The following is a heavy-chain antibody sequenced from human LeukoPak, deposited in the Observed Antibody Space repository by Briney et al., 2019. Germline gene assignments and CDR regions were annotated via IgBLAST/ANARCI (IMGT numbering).Heavy chain of an antibody. CDR3: AREWTLTY. CDR1: GFTFSSYA. J-gene: IGHJ4*02. D-gene: IGHD3/OR15-3a*01. V-gene: IGHV3-23*01. Sequence: GGSLRLSCAASGFTFSSYAMSWVRQAPGEGLEWVSTVSGTSDTTYYSDSVKGRFTISRDNSKNTLYLQMNSLRAEDTAVYYCAREWTLTYWGQGTLVTVSS. CDR2: VSGTSDTT.